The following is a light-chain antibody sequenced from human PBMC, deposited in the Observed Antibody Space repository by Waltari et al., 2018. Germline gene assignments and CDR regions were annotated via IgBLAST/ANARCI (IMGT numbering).Light chain of an antibody. CDR1: HSVLDYFNNKDS. CDR3: QQYYGPPYN. J-gene: IGKJ2*01. V-gene: IGKV4-1*01. CDR2: WAS. Sequence: DIMMTQSPDVLAVSLGERASIKCKSSHSVLDYFNNKDSLAWYQQKAGQPPRLPIHWASTRKTGVPDRFSGSGSGTAFTLTISSLQAEDAALYYCQQYYGPPYNFGQGTRLEIK.